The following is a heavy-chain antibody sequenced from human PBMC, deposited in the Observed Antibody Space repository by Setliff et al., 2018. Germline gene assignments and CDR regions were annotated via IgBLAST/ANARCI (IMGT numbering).Heavy chain of an antibody. Sequence: SETLSLTCTVSDDSISSRHYYWSWIRQPAGKGLEWLGQIYTSWGTNYNPSLKGRATLSIDASKRHFSLKLTSVTAADTAVYYCARMSGFLYMDVLGKGTTVTVSS. CDR1: DDSISSRHYY. D-gene: IGHD3-3*01. CDR3: ARMSGFLYMDV. V-gene: IGHV4-61*09. CDR2: IYTSWGT. J-gene: IGHJ6*03.